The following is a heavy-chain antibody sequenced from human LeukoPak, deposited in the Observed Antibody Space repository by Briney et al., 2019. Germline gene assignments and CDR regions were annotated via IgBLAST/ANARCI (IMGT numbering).Heavy chain of an antibody. Sequence: GGSLRLSCAASGFTFSSYAMSWVRQAPGKGLEWVSAIRSGDSSTYYADSVKGRFTISRDNSKNTLYLQMNSLRAEDTAVYYCARAPYGGNSLYYFDYWGQGTLVTVSS. CDR1: GFTFSSYA. CDR2: IRSGDSST. J-gene: IGHJ4*02. CDR3: ARAPYGGNSLYYFDY. V-gene: IGHV3-23*01. D-gene: IGHD4-23*01.